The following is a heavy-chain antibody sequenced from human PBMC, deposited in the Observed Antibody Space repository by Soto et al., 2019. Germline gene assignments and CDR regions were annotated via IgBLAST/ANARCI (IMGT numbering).Heavy chain of an antibody. V-gene: IGHV3-7*01. Sequence: EVQVVESGGGLVQPGGSLRLSCAASGFTFSSHWMTWVRQVPGKGLEWVANINQDGSDQYYVDSVKGRFTISRDNAKNSLCLHMNSLRVEDTAVYYCATSMRHTFNPWGQGTLVTVSS. CDR3: ATSMRHTFNP. J-gene: IGHJ5*02. CDR2: INQDGSDQ. D-gene: IGHD3-16*01. CDR1: GFTFSSHW.